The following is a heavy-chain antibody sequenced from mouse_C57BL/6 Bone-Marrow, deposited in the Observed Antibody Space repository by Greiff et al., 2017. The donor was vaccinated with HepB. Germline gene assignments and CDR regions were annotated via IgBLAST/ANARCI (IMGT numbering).Heavy chain of an antibody. V-gene: IGHV10-1*01. CDR1: GFSFNTYA. CDR2: IRSKSNNYAT. D-gene: IGHD3-3*01. Sequence: EADGGLVQPKGSLKLSCAASGFSFNTYAMNWVRQAPGKGLEWVARIRSKSNNYATYYADSVKDRFTISRDDSESMLYLQMNNLKTEDTAMYYCVRGTRYFDVWGTGTTVTVSS. J-gene: IGHJ1*03. CDR3: VRGTRYFDV.